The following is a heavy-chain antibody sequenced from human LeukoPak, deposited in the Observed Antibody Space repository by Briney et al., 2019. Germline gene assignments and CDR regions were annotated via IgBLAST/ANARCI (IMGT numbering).Heavy chain of an antibody. CDR2: IIPIFATT. V-gene: IGHV1-69*13. CDR3: ARAPMVRGVITDPFDP. D-gene: IGHD3-10*01. J-gene: IGHJ5*02. CDR1: GGTFSSYA. Sequence: SVKVSCKASGGTFSSYAISWVRQAPGQGLEWMGGIIPIFATTNYAQKFQGRVTITADEFTSTAYMELSSLRSEDTAVYYCARAPMVRGVITDPFDPWGQGTLVTVSS.